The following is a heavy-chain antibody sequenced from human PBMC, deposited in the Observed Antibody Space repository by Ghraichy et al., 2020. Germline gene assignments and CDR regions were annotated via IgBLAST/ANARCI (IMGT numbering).Heavy chain of an antibody. J-gene: IGHJ4*02. CDR3: ARIYGHFDY. D-gene: IGHD3-10*01. CDR1: GGSVSSGAHY. Sequence: SETLSLTCSVSGGSVSSGAHYWSWIRQPPGKGLEWVAFIYYRGNTNYNPSLKIRVTNSLDTSKNHFSLNLRSVTAADTAVYYCARIYGHFDYWGQGTLVTVSS. V-gene: IGHV4-61*08. CDR2: IYYRGNT.